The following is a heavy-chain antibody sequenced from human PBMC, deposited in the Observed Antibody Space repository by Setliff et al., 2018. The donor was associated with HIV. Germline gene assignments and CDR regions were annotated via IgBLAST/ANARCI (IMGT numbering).Heavy chain of an antibody. CDR3: IIAYSDRWDYYYMGV. CDR2: IYYSGST. V-gene: IGHV4-39*01. J-gene: IGHJ6*03. CDR1: AGSIRSSTYY. Sequence: SETLSLTCTVSAGSIRSSTYYWAWIRQPPGKGLEWIGTIYYSGSTYYNPSLKSRATISVDTSKNQFSLKLSSVTAADTAVYYCIIAYSDRWDYYYMGVWGKGTTVTVSS. D-gene: IGHD6-13*01.